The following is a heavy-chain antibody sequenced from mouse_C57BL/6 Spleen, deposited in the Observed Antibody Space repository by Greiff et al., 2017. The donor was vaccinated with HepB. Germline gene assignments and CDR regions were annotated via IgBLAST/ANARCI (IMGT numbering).Heavy chain of an antibody. CDR2: IYPGSGST. D-gene: IGHD1-1*01. V-gene: IGHV1-55*01. CDR3: ARSPDYYSSSSAWFAY. Sequence: QVQLQQSGAELVKPGASVKMSCKASGYTFTSYWITWVKQRPGQGLEWIGDIYPGSGSTNYNEKFKSKATLTVDTSSSPAYMQLSSLTSEDSAVYYCARSPDYYSSSSAWFAYWGQGTLVTVSA. CDR1: GYTFTSYW. J-gene: IGHJ3*01.